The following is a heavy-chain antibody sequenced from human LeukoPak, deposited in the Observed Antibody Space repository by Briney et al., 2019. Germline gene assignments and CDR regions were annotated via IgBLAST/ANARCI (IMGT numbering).Heavy chain of an antibody. J-gene: IGHJ6*03. CDR2: IYSGGST. D-gene: IGHD4/OR15-4a*01. CDR1: GFTVSSNY. Sequence: PGGSLRLSCAASGFTVSSNYMSWVRQAPGKGLEWVSVIYSGGSTYYADSVKGRFTISRDNSKNTLYLQMNSLRAEDTAVYYCARDRWDYGRCYMDVWGKGTTVTVSS. CDR3: ARDRWDYGRCYMDV. V-gene: IGHV3-66*02.